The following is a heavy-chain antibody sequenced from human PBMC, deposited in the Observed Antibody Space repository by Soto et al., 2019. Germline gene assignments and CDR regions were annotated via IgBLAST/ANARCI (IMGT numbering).Heavy chain of an antibody. CDR2: IYWHDDK. CDR1: RLSLTTTGVG. CDR3: AHRGGATVGMYYFDY. D-gene: IGHD3-16*01. V-gene: IGHV2-5*01. J-gene: IGHJ4*02. Sequence: CGPTLVNPAQTLPLTCTFSRLSLTTTGVGVSWIRKTTGKALEWLALIYWHDDKRYSPSLKSRLTITKDTSKNQVVLTMTNMDPVDTATYYCAHRGGATVGMYYFDYWGQGAMVTVSS.